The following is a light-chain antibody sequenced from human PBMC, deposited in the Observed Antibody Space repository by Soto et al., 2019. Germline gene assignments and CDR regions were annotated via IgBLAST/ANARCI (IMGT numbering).Light chain of an antibody. CDR3: QQYNSYSGT. J-gene: IGKJ1*01. CDR1: QSISSW. Sequence: DIQMTQSPSTLSASVGDRVTITCRASQSISSWLAWYQLKQGKAPKLLVYDASSLASGVPSMYGGSGSGTEIPLTISSRQPYDCATYYCQQYNSYSGTFGQRTKVEIK. CDR2: DAS. V-gene: IGKV1-5*01.